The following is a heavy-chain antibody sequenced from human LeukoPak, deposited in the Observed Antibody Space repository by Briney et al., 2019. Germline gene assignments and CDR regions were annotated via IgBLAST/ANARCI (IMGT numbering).Heavy chain of an antibody. Sequence: GGSLRLSCAASGFTFSSYGMHWVRQAPGKGLEWVAVIWYDGSNKYYADSVKGRFTISRDNSKNTLYLQMNSLRAEDTVVYYCARDQWIFGDFDYWGQGTLVTVSS. CDR2: IWYDGSNK. D-gene: IGHD2-2*03. J-gene: IGHJ4*02. CDR1: GFTFSSYG. V-gene: IGHV3-33*01. CDR3: ARDQWIFGDFDY.